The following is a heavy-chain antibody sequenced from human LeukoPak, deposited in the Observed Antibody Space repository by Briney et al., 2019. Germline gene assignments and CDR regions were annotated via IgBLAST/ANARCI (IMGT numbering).Heavy chain of an antibody. V-gene: IGHV4-59*12. CDR1: GGSISGYF. J-gene: IGHJ6*03. Sequence: SETLSLTCTVSGGSISGYFWSWIRQPPGKGLEFMGYIYYTGSTNYNPSLKSRVIMSVDTSTNQLSLMLNSVTAADTAVYYCARTPTSRKRFLGGAATGTDYYFSYYMDVWGKGTTVTISS. CDR3: ARTPTSRKRFLGGAATGTDYYFSYYMDV. CDR2: IYYTGST. D-gene: IGHD6-13*01.